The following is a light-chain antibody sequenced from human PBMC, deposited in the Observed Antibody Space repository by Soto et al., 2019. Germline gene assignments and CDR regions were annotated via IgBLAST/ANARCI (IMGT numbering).Light chain of an antibody. V-gene: IGLV1-40*01. J-gene: IGLJ2*01. CDR2: SNT. CDR1: SSNIGAGYD. Sequence: QSVLTQPPSVSGTLGQRVTISCTGSSSNIGAGYDVQWYQQLPGTAPKLLIHSNTNRPSGVPDRFSASKSGTSASLAITGLQAEHEADYHCQSYDRSLSGVIFGGGTKLT. CDR3: QSYDRSLSGVI.